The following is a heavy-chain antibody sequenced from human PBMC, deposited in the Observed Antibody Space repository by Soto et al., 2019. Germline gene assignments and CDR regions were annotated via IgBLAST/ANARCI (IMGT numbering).Heavy chain of an antibody. CDR1: GFTFSSYA. Sequence: EVQLLESGGGLVQLGGSLRLSCAPSGFTFSSYAMNWVRQAPGKGLEWVSVISGSGGSSYDADSVKGRFTISRDNAKNTLYLQLNSLRAEDTAVSYCARRSSGWYFGYWGQGALVTVS. V-gene: IGHV3-23*01. CDR3: ARRSSGWYFGY. CDR2: ISGSGGSS. D-gene: IGHD6-19*01. J-gene: IGHJ4*02.